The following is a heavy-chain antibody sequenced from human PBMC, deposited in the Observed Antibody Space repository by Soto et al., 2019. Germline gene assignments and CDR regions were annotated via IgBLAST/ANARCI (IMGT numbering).Heavy chain of an antibody. CDR1: GGSISSYY. CDR3: ARVRVHPHQYYFDY. CDR2: IYTSGST. J-gene: IGHJ4*02. Sequence: PSETLSLTCTVSGGSISSYYWSWIRQPAGKGLEWIGRIYTSGSTNYSPSLKSRVTMSVDTSKNQFSLKLSSVTAADTAVYYCARVRVHPHQYYFDYWGQRTLVTVSS. D-gene: IGHD6-6*01. V-gene: IGHV4-4*07.